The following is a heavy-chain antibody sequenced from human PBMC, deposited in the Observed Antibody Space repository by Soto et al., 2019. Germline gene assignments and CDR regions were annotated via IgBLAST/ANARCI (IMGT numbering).Heavy chain of an antibody. CDR1: GFTFSIYA. CDR2: ISYDGSNK. Sequence: GGSLRLSCAASGFTFSIYAMHWVRHAPGKGLEWVAVISYDGSNKYYADSVKGRFTISRDNSKNTLYLQMNSLRAEDTAVYYCARDSNHDYSTLLPNWFDPWGQGTLVTVSS. J-gene: IGHJ5*02. V-gene: IGHV3-30-3*01. CDR3: ARDSNHDYSTLLPNWFDP. D-gene: IGHD4-4*01.